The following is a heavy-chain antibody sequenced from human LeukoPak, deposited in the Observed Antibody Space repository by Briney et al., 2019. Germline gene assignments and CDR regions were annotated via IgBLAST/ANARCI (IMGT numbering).Heavy chain of an antibody. V-gene: IGHV3-33*01. CDR1: GFSFSSYG. D-gene: IGHD6-13*01. J-gene: IGHJ4*02. CDR3: ARAIGIGAALDY. Sequence: GRSLRLSCAASGFSFSSYGMHWVRQASGKGLEWVAVIWYDGTNKNYVDSVKGRFTISRDNSKNTVYLQMNSLRAEDTAVYYCARAIGIGAALDYWGQGTLVTVSS. CDR2: IWYDGTNK.